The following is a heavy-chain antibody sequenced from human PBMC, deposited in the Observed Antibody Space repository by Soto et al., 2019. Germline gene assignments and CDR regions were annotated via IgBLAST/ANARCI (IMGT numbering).Heavy chain of an antibody. CDR3: XRDMLGPRAFDY. Sequence: EVQLVESGGGIVQPGGSLRLSCSVSGFTFSSHWMHWVRQAPGKGLVWVSRISTDGSRTTYADSVKGRVTISRDNXXXXXXXXXXXXXXXXXXXXXXXRDMLGPRAFDYWGQGTLVTVSS. V-gene: IGHV3-74*01. CDR2: ISTDGSRT. J-gene: IGHJ4*02. D-gene: IGHD3-10*02. CDR1: GFTFSSHW.